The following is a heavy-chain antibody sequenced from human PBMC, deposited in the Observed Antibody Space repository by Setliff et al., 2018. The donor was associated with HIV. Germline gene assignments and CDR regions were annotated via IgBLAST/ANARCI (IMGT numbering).Heavy chain of an antibody. CDR2: INHSGKT. D-gene: IGHD3-10*01. CDR3: ARVGYHGSGRYSFDY. J-gene: IGHJ4*02. Sequence: PSETLSLTCAVYGGSFSGFYWSWIRQAPGKGLEWIGEINHSGKTNYNPSLKSRVTISVDTSKNQFSLNLSSVTAAETAVYYCARVGYHGSGRYSFDYWGQGTLVTVSS. CDR1: GGSFSGFY. V-gene: IGHV4-34*01.